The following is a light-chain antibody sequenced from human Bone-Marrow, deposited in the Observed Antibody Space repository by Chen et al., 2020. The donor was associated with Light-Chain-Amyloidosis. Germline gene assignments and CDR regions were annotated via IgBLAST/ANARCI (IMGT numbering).Light chain of an antibody. CDR3: SSFTSSSSYV. V-gene: IGLV2-14*01. J-gene: IGLJ1*01. CDR2: AVS. Sequence: QSAPTHPASVSGPPGPSTTTSCPGTSGDVGTYNYVSWYQQHPGKAPKVMIYAVSNRPSGVSNRFSGSKSGNTASLTISGLQAEDEADYYCSSFTSSSSYVFGPGTKVTVL. CDR1: SGDVGTYNY.